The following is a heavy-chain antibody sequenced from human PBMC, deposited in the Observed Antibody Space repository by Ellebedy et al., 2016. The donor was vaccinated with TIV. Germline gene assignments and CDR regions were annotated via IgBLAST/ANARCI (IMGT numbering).Heavy chain of an antibody. CDR1: GGSFSGYY. CDR2: INHSGST. D-gene: IGHD6-13*01. J-gene: IGHJ4*02. CDR3: ARPSLAGPHWSYFDY. Sequence: SETLSLTCAVYGGSFSGYYWSWIRQPPGKGLEWIGEINHSGSTNYNPSLKSRVTVSVDTSKNQFSLKLSSVTAADTAVYYCARPSLAGPHWSYFDYWGQGTLVTVSS. V-gene: IGHV4-34*01.